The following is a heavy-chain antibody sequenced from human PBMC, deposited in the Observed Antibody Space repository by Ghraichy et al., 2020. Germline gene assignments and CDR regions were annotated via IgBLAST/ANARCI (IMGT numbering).Heavy chain of an antibody. V-gene: IGHV4-59*01. CDR2: IYYSGTT. Sequence: SQTLSLTCTVSDDSISSYYWSWIRQPPGKGLEWIGYIYYSGTTNYNPSLKSRVTISVDTSKNQFSLTLSSVTAADTAVFYCARSSYSSSWRFDYWGQGTLVTVSS. J-gene: IGHJ4*02. CDR3: ARSSYSSSWRFDY. CDR1: DDSISSYY. D-gene: IGHD6-13*01.